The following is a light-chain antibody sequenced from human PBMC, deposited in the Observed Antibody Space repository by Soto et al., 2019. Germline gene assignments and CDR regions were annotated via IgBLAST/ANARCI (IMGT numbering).Light chain of an antibody. V-gene: IGKV1-27*01. CDR3: QKYNSAPRT. J-gene: IGKJ1*01. CDR1: QGISNF. Sequence: DIQMTQSPSSLSASVGDRVTITCRASQGISNFLAWYQQKPGKVPKLLMYAASTLQSGVPSRFSGSGSGSDFTLTISSLQPEDVATYYCQKYNSAPRTFGQGTKVEIK. CDR2: AAS.